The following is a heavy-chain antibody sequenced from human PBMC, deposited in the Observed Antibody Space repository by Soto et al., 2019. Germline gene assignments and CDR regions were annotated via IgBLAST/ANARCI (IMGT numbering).Heavy chain of an antibody. J-gene: IGHJ6*02. V-gene: IGHV4-4*02. CDR2: IYHSGST. Sequence: QVQLQESGPGLVKPSGTLSLTCVVSGGSISSSNWWSWVRQPPGKGLEWIGEIYHSGSTNYNPSLNSRVTISVDQFKNQFSLKLSSVTAAVTAVDYCARDAPTTVTDHDNYGIDVSGQVTTVT. D-gene: IGHD4-17*01. CDR1: GGSISSSNW. CDR3: ARDAPTTVTDHDNYGIDV.